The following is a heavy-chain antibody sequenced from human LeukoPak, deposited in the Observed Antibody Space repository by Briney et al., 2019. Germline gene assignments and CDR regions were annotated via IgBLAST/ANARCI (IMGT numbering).Heavy chain of an antibody. CDR1: GGTFSSYA. J-gene: IGHJ4*02. CDR2: IIPIFGTA. V-gene: IGHV1-69*13. CDR3: ARGGYSGYDSPFDY. Sequence: ASVKVSCKASGGTFSSYAISWVRQAPGQGLEWMGGIIPIFGTANYAQKFQGRVTITADESTSTAYMELSSLRSEDTAVYYCARGGYSGYDSPFDYWGQGTLVTVSS. D-gene: IGHD5-12*01.